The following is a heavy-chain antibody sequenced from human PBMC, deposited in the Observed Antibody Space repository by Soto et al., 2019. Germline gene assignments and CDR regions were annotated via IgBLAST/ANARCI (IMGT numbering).Heavy chain of an antibody. CDR1: GFTFSTYS. CDR3: AREYTAWPLAYGLDV. J-gene: IGHJ6*02. CDR2: TSSRSDI. Sequence: GGSLRLSCVGSGFTFSTYSINWVRQAPGKGLEWVSSTSSRSDIYYADSVKGRFTISRDNAKNSVSLQMNSLRAEDTAVYYCAREYTAWPLAYGLDVWGQGTTVTVSS. V-gene: IGHV3-21*01. D-gene: IGHD2-2*02.